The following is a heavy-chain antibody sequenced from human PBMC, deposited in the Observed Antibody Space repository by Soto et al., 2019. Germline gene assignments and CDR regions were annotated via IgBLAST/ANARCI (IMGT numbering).Heavy chain of an antibody. D-gene: IGHD5-12*01. CDR1: GGSISSYY. CDR3: ARTKDIVATIGAFDR. V-gene: IGHV4-59*01. Sequence: SETLSLTCTVSGGSISSYYWSWIRQPPGKGLEWIGYIYYSGSTNYNPSLKSRVTISVDTSKNQFSLKLSSVTAADTAVYYCARTKDIVATIGAFDRWGQGKMVTVSS. CDR2: IYYSGST. J-gene: IGHJ3*02.